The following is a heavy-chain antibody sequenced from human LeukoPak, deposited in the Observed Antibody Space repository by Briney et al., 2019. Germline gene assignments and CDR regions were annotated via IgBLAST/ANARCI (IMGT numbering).Heavy chain of an antibody. CDR3: ARAGGDQRYSGSTGDH. Sequence: GASVKVSCKASGGTFSSYAISWVRQAPGQGLEWMGWISAYNGNTNYAQKLQGRVTMTTDTSTSTAYMELRSLRSDDTAVYYCARAGGDQRYSGSTGDHWGQGTLVTVSS. J-gene: IGHJ4*02. V-gene: IGHV1-18*01. CDR2: ISAYNGNT. CDR1: GGTFSSYA. D-gene: IGHD1-26*01.